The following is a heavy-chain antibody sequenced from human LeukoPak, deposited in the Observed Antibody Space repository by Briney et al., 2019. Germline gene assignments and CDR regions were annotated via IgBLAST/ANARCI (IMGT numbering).Heavy chain of an antibody. D-gene: IGHD3-9*01. J-gene: IGHJ4*02. CDR3: ARGYYDLLTGHVVTYYFDY. Sequence: ASVKVSCKASGGTFSSYAISWVRQAPGQRLEWMGWINAGNGKTNYSQKFQVRVTLTRDTSASTVYMELSSLRSEDTAVYYCARGYYDLLTGHVVTYYFDYWGQGTLVTVSS. CDR1: GGTFSSYA. CDR2: INAGNGKT. V-gene: IGHV1-3*01.